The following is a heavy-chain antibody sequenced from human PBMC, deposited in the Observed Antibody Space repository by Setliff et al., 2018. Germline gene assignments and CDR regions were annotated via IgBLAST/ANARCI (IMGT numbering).Heavy chain of an antibody. CDR1: GFTFGDYA. J-gene: IGHJ3*02. V-gene: IGHV3-49*04. D-gene: IGHD2-2*01. Sequence: QPGGSLRLSCTTSGFTFGDYAMTWVRQAPGKGLEWVGLIRSKAYGGTTEYAASVKGRFTFSRDDSKSIAYLQMSSLQTEDTALYYCTIVSHSVPFPFDIWGQGTPVTVSS. CDR2: IRSKAYGGTT. CDR3: TIVSHSVPFPFDI.